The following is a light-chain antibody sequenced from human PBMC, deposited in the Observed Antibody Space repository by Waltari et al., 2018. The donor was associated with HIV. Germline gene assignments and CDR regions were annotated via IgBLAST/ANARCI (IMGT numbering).Light chain of an antibody. CDR2: RAS. CDR1: HTIGSS. V-gene: IGKV1-5*03. J-gene: IGKJ2*01. CDR3: QQSYSAPYT. Sequence: DIQMTQSPPTLSASVGDRVTITCRASHTIGSSLAWYQQKPGKAPKLLIYRASIIDSGVPSRFSGSGSGTEFTLTISSLQPDDVTTYYCQQSYSAPYTFGQGTKLEIK.